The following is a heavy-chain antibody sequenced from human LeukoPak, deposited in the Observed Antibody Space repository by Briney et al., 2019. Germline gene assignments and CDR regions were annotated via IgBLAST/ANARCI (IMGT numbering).Heavy chain of an antibody. CDR2: INHSGST. Sequence: PSETLSLTCAVYGGSFSGYYWSWIRQPPGKGLEWMGEINHSGSTNYNPSLMRGVTISVDTSKNQSALTLTSATAADTGVYNCAGGGTRGLTGTTYLTTRNRFDPWGQGTLVTVSS. D-gene: IGHD3-9*01. V-gene: IGHV4-34*01. J-gene: IGHJ5*02. CDR3: AGGGTRGLTGTTYLTTRNRFDP. CDR1: GGSFSGYY.